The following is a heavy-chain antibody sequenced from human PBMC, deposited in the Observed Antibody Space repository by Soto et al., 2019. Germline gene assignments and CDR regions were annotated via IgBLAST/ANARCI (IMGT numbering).Heavy chain of an antibody. J-gene: IGHJ4*02. V-gene: IGHV3-23*01. D-gene: IGHD6-13*01. Sequence: GSLRLSCAASGFTFSSYAMSWVRQAPGKGLEWVSAISGSGGSTYYADSVKGRFTISRDNSKNTLYLQMNSLRAGDTAVYYCAKGIIAAAVSFDFDYWGQGTLVTVSS. CDR3: AKGIIAAAVSFDFDY. CDR1: GFTFSSYA. CDR2: ISGSGGST.